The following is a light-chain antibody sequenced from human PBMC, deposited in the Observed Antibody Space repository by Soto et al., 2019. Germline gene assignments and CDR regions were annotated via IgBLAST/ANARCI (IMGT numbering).Light chain of an antibody. V-gene: IGKV1-9*01. J-gene: IGKJ5*01. Sequence: DIQLTQSPSFLSASVGDRVTITCRASEGISSLLAWYQQKPGKAPELLIHTASTLHSGVPSRFSGSGSGTAFTLTISSLQPEDFATYNCKHRRSYPITFGQGTRLEFK. CDR1: EGISSL. CDR2: TAS. CDR3: KHRRSYPIT.